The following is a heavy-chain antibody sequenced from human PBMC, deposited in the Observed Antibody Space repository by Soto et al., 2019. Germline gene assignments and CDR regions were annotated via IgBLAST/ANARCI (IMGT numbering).Heavy chain of an antibody. Sequence: QLQLQESDPGLVKPSETLSLTCSVSGGSINNNYYYWGWVRQPPGKGLEWIASVSFSGTTYYSPCLRGRITASIDTSRNQCSLKLISVTAADTAVYYCASQKLDVPAYFDYWGQGTLVTVSS. CDR1: GGSINNNYYY. CDR2: VSFSGTT. CDR3: ASQKLDVPAYFDY. D-gene: IGHD1-1*01. J-gene: IGHJ4*02. V-gene: IGHV4-39*01.